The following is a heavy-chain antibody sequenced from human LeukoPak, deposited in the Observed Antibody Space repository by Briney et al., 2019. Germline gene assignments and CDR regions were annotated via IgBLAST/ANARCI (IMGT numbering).Heavy chain of an antibody. V-gene: IGHV3-48*02. D-gene: IGHD6-13*01. CDR3: ARDQGVAAAGTSYFDY. CDR2: ISSRSTSI. J-gene: IGHJ4*02. CDR1: GFTFNSYS. Sequence: GGSLRLSCAASGFTFNSYSMNWVRQAPGKGLEWVSYISSRSTSIYYADSVKGRFTISRDNAKNSLYLQMNSLRDEDTAVYYCARDQGVAAAGTSYFDYWGQGTPVTVSS.